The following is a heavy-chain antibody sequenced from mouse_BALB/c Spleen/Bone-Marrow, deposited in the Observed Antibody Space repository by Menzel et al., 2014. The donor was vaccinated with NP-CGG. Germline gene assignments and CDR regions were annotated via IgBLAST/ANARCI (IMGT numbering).Heavy chain of an antibody. CDR1: GYTFSSYW. J-gene: IGHJ4*01. V-gene: IGHV1-9*01. CDR2: ILPGRGST. D-gene: IGHD1-1*01. CDR3: ARWDTTAMDC. Sequence: VQLQESGAELMKPGASVKISCKATGYTFSSYWIEWVKQRPGHGLEWIGEILPGRGSTNYNEKFKGKATFTSDTSSNTVYMQLSSLTSEDSAVYYCARWDTTAMDCWGQGTSVTVSS.